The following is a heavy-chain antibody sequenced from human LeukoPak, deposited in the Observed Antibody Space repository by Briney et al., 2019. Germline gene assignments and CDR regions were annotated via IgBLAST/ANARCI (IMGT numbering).Heavy chain of an antibody. CDR3: ARGYDFWSGYYIGQRFDP. CDR2: INHSGST. D-gene: IGHD3-3*01. V-gene: IGHV4-34*01. J-gene: IGHJ5*02. CDR1: GGSFSGYY. Sequence: SETLSLACAVYGGSFSGYYWSWIRQPPGKGQEWIGEINHSGSTNYNPSLKSRVTISVDTSKNQFSLKLSSVTAADTAVYYCARGYDFWSGYYIGQRFDPWGQGTLVTVSS.